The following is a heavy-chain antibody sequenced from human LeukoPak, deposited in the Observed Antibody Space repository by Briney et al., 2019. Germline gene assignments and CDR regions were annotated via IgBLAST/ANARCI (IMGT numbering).Heavy chain of an antibody. CDR2: ISSSGSTI. Sequence: GGSLRLSCAASGFTFSDYYMSWIRQAPGKGLEWVSYISSSGSTIYYADSVKGRFTISRDDAKNSLYLQMNSLRGDDTAVHYCARPGTHCDGGSCFPWGYWGQGTLVTVSS. J-gene: IGHJ4*02. CDR3: ARPGTHCDGGSCFPWGY. CDR1: GFTFSDYY. D-gene: IGHD2-15*01. V-gene: IGHV3-11*01.